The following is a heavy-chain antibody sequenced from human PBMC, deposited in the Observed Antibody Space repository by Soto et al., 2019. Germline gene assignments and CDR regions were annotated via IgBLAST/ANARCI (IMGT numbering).Heavy chain of an antibody. D-gene: IGHD6-19*01. Sequence: EVQLLESGGGLVQPGGSLRLSCTASGFTFSNCAMTWVRQAPGKGLEWVSSISASGGSTFYADSVKGRFTISRDNSKNTLYLQMNILRADDTALFYCATDQGAGGGWPALDSWGQGTLVTVFS. J-gene: IGHJ5*01. CDR1: GFTFSNCA. V-gene: IGHV3-23*01. CDR2: ISASGGST. CDR3: ATDQGAGGGWPALDS.